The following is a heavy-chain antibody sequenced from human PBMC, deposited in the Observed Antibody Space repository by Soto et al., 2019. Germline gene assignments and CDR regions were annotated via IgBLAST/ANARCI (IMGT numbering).Heavy chain of an antibody. V-gene: IGHV3-23*01. Sequence: PWGSLRLSCAASGCTFSSYAMSWVRQAPGKGLESVSAISGRACSTDYADSVKGRFTISIDNSKKTLYLQMNSLRAEDTSVYYCARWHYDFWSGYHYYYYGMEVWGQGTTVTV. J-gene: IGHJ6*02. CDR2: ISGRACST. CDR1: GCTFSSYA. CDR3: ARWHYDFWSGYHYYYYGMEV. D-gene: IGHD3-3*01.